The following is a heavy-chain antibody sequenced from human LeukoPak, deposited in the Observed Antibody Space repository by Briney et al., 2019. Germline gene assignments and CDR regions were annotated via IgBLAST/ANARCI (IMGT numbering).Heavy chain of an antibody. CDR1: GGSISSGDYY. J-gene: IGHJ2*01. V-gene: IGHV4-30-4*01. CDR2: IYYSGST. Sequence: SETLSLTCTVSGGSISSGDYYWSWIRQPPGKGLEWIGYIYYSGSTYYNPSLKSRVTISVDTSKNQFSLKLSSVTAADTAVYFCARVESCGGDCYWYFDLWGRGTLVTVSS. CDR3: ARVESCGGDCYWYFDL. D-gene: IGHD2-21*02.